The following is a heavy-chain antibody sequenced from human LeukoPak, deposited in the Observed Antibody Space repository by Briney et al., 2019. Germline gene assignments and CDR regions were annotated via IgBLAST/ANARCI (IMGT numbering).Heavy chain of an antibody. CDR1: GFIFTDHW. CDR2: IKEDESAK. D-gene: IGHD3-16*01. J-gene: IGHJ4*02. Sequence: GGSLRLSCVASGFIFTDHWMSWVRQAPGKGLDWVANIKEDESAKFYADSVRGRFTISRDNAKNSVYLEMINLRVEDTAVYYCARAVDVADYWGRGTLVTVSS. CDR3: ARAVDVADY. V-gene: IGHV3-7*01.